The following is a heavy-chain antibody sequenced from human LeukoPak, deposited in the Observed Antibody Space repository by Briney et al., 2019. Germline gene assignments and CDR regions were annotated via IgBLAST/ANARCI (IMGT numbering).Heavy chain of an antibody. CDR3: ANSGSYDYFDY. Sequence: PSETLSLTYTVSGGSISSSSYYWGWIRQPPGKGLEWIGSIYYSGSTYYNPSLKSRVTISVDTSKNQFSLKLSSVTAADTAVYYCANSGSYDYFDYWGQGTLVTVSS. D-gene: IGHD1-26*01. V-gene: IGHV4-39*01. J-gene: IGHJ4*02. CDR1: GGSISSSSYY. CDR2: IYYSGST.